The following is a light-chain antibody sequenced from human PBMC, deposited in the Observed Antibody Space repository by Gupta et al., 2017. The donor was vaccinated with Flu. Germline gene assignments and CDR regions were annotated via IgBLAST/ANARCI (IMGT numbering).Light chain of an antibody. CDR1: QSVSRH. Sequence: AGQTVSTEERATHTCRASQSVSRHLAWYQQKPGQPPRLLIFDASTRETGVPARFSGSGSGTEFTLTISSLQSEDFAAYYCQQYESCPLAFGQGTKVE. CDR2: DAS. J-gene: IGKJ1*01. CDR3: QQYESCPLA. V-gene: IGKV3-15*01.